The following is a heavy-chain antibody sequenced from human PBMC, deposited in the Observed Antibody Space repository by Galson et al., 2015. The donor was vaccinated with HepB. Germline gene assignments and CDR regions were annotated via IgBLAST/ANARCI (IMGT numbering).Heavy chain of an antibody. J-gene: IGHJ4*02. CDR1: GYTFTSYY. Sequence: SVKVSCKAYGYTFTSYYMHWVRQAPGQGLEWMGIINPSGGSTSYAQKFQGRVTMTRDTSTSTVYMELSSLRSEDTAVYYCARVRRRGPFDYWGQGTLVTVSS. CDR2: INPSGGST. V-gene: IGHV1-46*01. CDR3: ARVRRRGPFDY. D-gene: IGHD5-24*01.